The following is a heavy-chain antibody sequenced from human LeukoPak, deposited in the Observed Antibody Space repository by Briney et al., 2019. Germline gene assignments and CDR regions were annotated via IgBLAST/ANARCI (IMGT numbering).Heavy chain of an antibody. V-gene: IGHV1-2*02. CDR1: GYIFTGYY. J-gene: IGHJ4*02. D-gene: IGHD3-22*01. CDR3: ARNLNYYDSSGYYLKAYFDY. CDR2: INPNSGGT. Sequence: AASVKVSCKASGYIFTGYYMHWVRQAPGQGLEWMGWINPNSGGTNYAQKFQGRVTMTRDTSISTAYMELSRLRSDDTAVYYCARNLNYYDSSGYYLKAYFDYWGQGTLVTVSS.